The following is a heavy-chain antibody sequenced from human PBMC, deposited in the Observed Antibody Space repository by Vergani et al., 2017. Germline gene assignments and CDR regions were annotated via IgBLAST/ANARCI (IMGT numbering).Heavy chain of an antibody. Sequence: QVQLQQWGAGLLKPSETLSLTCAVYGGSFSGYYWSWIRQPPGKGLEWMGYVPFRGDTLYDPSVKGRMTISLNTSSNQFSLYLTSVTAADTAVYYCARSRIYYGAGSPDYWGQGTLVTVSS. CDR1: GGSFSGYY. J-gene: IGHJ4*02. CDR2: VPFRGDT. D-gene: IGHD3-10*01. CDR3: ARSRIYYGAGSPDY. V-gene: IGHV4-34*11.